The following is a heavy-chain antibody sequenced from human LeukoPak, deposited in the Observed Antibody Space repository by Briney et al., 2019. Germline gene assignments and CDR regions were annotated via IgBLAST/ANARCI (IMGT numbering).Heavy chain of an antibody. CDR3: ARLHRGEEAFDI. J-gene: IGHJ3*02. Sequence: PSETLSLTCAVSGGSISGYYWSWIRQSPGKGLEWIGYIYYSGSTNYNPSLKSRVTISVDTSKNQFSLKLSSVTTADTAVYYCARLHRGEEAFDIWGQGTMVTVSS. CDR2: IYYSGST. CDR1: GGSISGYY. V-gene: IGHV4-59*01.